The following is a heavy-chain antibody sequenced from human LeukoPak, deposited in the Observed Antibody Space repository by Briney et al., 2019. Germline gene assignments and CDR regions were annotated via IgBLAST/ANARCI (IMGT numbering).Heavy chain of an antibody. CDR2: IYYSGST. J-gene: IGHJ4*02. Sequence: SETLSLTCTVSGGSISSGAYYWSWIRQHPGKGLEWIGYIYYSGSTYYNPSLKSRVTISVDTSKNQFSLKLSSVTAADTAVYYCARVSPRGSVDYWGQGTLVTVSS. CDR3: ARVSPRGSVDY. V-gene: IGHV4-31*03. D-gene: IGHD3-10*01. CDR1: GGSISSGAYY.